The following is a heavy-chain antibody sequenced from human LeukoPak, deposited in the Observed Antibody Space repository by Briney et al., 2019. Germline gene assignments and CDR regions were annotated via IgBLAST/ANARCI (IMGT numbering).Heavy chain of an antibody. J-gene: IGHJ4*02. D-gene: IGHD3-10*01. Sequence: SLRLSCAASGFTVSSNYMSWVRQAPGKGLEWVSGISWNSGTIGYADSVKGRFTISRDNAKNSLYLQTNSLRGEDTALYYCARGRWFEESPFDYWGQGTLVTVSS. V-gene: IGHV3-9*01. CDR3: ARGRWFEESPFDY. CDR2: ISWNSGTI. CDR1: GFTVSSNY.